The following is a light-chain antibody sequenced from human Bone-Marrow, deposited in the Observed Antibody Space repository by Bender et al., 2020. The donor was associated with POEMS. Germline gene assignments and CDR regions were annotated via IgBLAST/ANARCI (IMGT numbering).Light chain of an antibody. CDR2: DDS. J-gene: IGLJ3*02. V-gene: IGLV3-21*02. CDR3: HVWDRNSAHVV. Sequence: SYELTQPPSVSVSPGQTARITCSGDALPKQYAYWYQQRPGQAPVLVVHDDSDRPSGVPARFSGSNSGDTATLTISRVEAGDEADYYCHVWDRNSAHVVFGGGTSLTVL. CDR1: ALPKQY.